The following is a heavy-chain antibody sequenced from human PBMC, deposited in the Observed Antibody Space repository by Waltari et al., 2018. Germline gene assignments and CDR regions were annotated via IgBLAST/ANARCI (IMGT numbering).Heavy chain of an antibody. D-gene: IGHD2-15*01. V-gene: IGHV1-69*12. CDR1: GGTFSSYA. CDR3: ARGAAGGAAVFPFDY. J-gene: IGHJ4*02. CDR2: VIPIFGTA. Sequence: QVQLVQSGAEVKKPGSSVKVSCKASGGTFSSYAISWVREAPGQGREWMGGVIPIFGTANYAQKFQGRVTITADESTSTAYMELSSLRSEDTAVYYCARGAAGGAAVFPFDYWGQGTLVTVSS.